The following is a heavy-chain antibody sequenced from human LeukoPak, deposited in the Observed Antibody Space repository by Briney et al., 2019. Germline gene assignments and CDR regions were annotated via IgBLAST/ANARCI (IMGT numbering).Heavy chain of an antibody. Sequence: GGSLQISCEGSGSSFTSYWIGWVRRMPGKGLEWMGIIYPGDSDTRYSPSFQGQVTISADKSISTAYLQWSSLKASDTAMYYCARGLYCSGGSCYVGGNWFDHWGQGTLVTVSS. CDR3: ARGLYCSGGSCYVGGNWFDH. CDR2: IYPGDSDT. J-gene: IGHJ5*02. CDR1: GSSFTSYW. V-gene: IGHV5-51*01. D-gene: IGHD2-15*01.